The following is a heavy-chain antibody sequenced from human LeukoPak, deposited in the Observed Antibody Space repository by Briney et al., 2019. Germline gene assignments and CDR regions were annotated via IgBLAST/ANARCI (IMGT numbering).Heavy chain of an antibody. D-gene: IGHD6-13*01. J-gene: IGHJ4*02. CDR2: ISGSGGST. CDR3: AMMYSSTWYGY. V-gene: IGHV3-23*01. CDR1: GFTFSNYA. Sequence: GGSLRLSCAASGFTFSNYAMSWVRQAPGKGLEWVSAISGSGGSTYYADSVKGRFTISRDNSKNTLSLQMNSLRAEDTAVYYCAMMYSSTWYGYWGQGTLVTVSS.